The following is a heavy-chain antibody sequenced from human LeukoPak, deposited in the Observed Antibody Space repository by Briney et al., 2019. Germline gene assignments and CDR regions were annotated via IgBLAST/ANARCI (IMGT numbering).Heavy chain of an antibody. Sequence: SETLSLTCTVSGGSISSYYWSWIRQPPGKGLEWIGYIYYSGSTNYNPSLKSRVTISVDTSKNQFSLKLSSVTAADTAVYYCARHPEGYCSGGSCSDGMDVWGQGTTVTVSS. J-gene: IGHJ6*02. D-gene: IGHD2-15*01. V-gene: IGHV4-59*08. CDR2: IYYSGST. CDR3: ARHPEGYCSGGSCSDGMDV. CDR1: GGSISSYY.